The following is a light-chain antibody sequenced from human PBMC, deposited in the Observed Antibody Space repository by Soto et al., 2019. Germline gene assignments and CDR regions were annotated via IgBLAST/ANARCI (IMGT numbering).Light chain of an antibody. V-gene: IGLV2-14*01. J-gene: IGLJ2*01. CDR2: EVT. CDR1: SSDVGGGYNY. Sequence: QSALTQPASVSGSLGQSITISCSGTSSDVGGGYNYVSWYQQHPGKAPKLMIYEVTNRPSGISYRFSGSKSGNTASLTISGLQAEDEADYYCSSYTSRATLIFGGGTKVT. CDR3: SSYTSRATLI.